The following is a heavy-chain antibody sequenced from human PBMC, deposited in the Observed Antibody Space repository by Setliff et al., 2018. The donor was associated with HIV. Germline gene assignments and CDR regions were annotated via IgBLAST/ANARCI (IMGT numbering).Heavy chain of an antibody. CDR3: ARIRAGAGESRNYYMDV. D-gene: IGHD3-10*01. CDR1: GGSTTSYY. CDR2: IYHDRRI. J-gene: IGHJ6*03. Sequence: SETLSLTCSFSGGSTTSYYWSWIRQPPGKGLEWIGEIYHDRRINYNPSLRSRVTISVDKSKNQFSLKLSSVTAADTATYYCARIRAGAGESRNYYMDVWGKGTTVTVSS. V-gene: IGHV4-59*12.